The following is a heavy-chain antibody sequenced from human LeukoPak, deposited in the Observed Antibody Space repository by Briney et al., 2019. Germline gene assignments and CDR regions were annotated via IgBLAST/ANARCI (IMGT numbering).Heavy chain of an antibody. CDR1: GFTFSDYY. J-gene: IGHJ6*03. CDR3: AKNGDRGAYCTGGTCYPYFYYYMDV. D-gene: IGHD2-15*01. V-gene: IGHV3-23*01. CDR2: ISSTGGTT. Sequence: GGSLRLSCAASGFTFSDYYMSWVRQAPGKGLEWVSSISSTGGTTYYADSVKGRFTISRDNSKNTLYLQMNSLRAEDTAIYYCAKNGDRGAYCTGGTCYPYFYYYMDVWGKGTTVTI.